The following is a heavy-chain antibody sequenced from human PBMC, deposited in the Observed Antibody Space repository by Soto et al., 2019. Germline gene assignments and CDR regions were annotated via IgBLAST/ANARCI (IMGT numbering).Heavy chain of an antibody. J-gene: IGHJ4*02. D-gene: IGHD3-3*01. V-gene: IGHV4-34*01. CDR1: GGSFSGYY. CDR3: ARGDFWSGYYDY. Sequence: SETLSLTCAVYGGSFSGYYWSWIRQPPGKGLEWIGENNHSGSTNYNPSLKSRVTISVDTSKNQFSLKLSYVTAADTAVYYCARGDFWSGYYDYWGQGTLVTVSS. CDR2: NNHSGST.